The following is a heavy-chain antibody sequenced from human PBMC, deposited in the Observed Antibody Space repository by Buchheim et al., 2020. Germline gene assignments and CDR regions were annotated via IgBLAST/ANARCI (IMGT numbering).Heavy chain of an antibody. V-gene: IGHV4-59*01. D-gene: IGHD6-25*01. CDR3: ARQGQRLAMSYFDY. Sequence: QVQLQESGPGLVKPSETLSLTCTVSGGSIRNYYWSWIRQPPGKGLEWIGNINYSGTANYNASLKNRATISVHTSQNQFSLTVTSVTAADTAVYYCARQGQRLAMSYFDYWGQGTL. J-gene: IGHJ4*02. CDR1: GGSIRNYY. CDR2: INYSGTA.